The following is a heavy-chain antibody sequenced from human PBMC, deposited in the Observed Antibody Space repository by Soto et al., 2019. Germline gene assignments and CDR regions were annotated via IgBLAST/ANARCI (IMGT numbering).Heavy chain of an antibody. CDR3: ARYCSSTSCYTPNFDY. V-gene: IGHV4-31*03. J-gene: IGHJ4*02. CDR1: GGSISSGGYY. Sequence: QVQLQESGPGLVKPSQTLSLTCTVSGGSISSGGYYWSWIRQHPGEGLEWIGYIYYSGSTYYNPSLNSRVTISEDTSKNQVSLKLSSVTAADTAVYYCARYCSSTSCYTPNFDYWGQGTLVTVSS. D-gene: IGHD2-2*02. CDR2: IYYSGST.